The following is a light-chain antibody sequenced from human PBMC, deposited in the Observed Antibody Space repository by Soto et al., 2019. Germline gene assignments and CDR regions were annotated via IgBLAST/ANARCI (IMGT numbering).Light chain of an antibody. V-gene: IGLV2-14*01. CDR2: EFS. J-gene: IGLJ1*01. CDR1: SSAVGGYNY. CDR3: SSNTTSSTPYV. Sequence: QSVLAQPASVYGTPGQSITISCTGTSSAVGGYNYASWYQQHPGEAPKLLIYEFSNPPARVSSRFSDSECVNQATLAISLLQAEDEADYYCSSNTTSSTPYVFGTGTKGTVL.